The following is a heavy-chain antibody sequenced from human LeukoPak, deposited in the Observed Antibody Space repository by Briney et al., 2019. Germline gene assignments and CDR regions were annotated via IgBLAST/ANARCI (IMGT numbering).Heavy chain of an antibody. CDR1: GYTFTSYG. D-gene: IGHD2-21*02. Sequence: ASVKVSCKASGYTFTSYGISWVRQAPGQGLEWMGWISAYNGNTNYAQKLQGRVTMTTDTSTSTAYMELRSLRSDDTAVYYCARDPCVVVTALYYYGMDVWGQGTTVTVSS. CDR3: ARDPCVVVTALYYYGMDV. V-gene: IGHV1-18*01. CDR2: ISAYNGNT. J-gene: IGHJ6*02.